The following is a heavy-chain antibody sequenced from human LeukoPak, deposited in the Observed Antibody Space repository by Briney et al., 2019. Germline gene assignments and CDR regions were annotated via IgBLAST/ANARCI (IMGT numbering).Heavy chain of an antibody. CDR2: ISWNSGSI. Sequence: PGRSLRLSCAASGFTFDDYAMHWVRQAPGKGLEWVSGISWNSGSIGYADSVKGRFTISRDNAKNSLCLQMNSLRAEDTALYYCAKDKERTVADTYGMDVWGQGTTVTVSS. V-gene: IGHV3-9*01. D-gene: IGHD6-19*01. CDR1: GFTFDDYA. CDR3: AKDKERTVADTYGMDV. J-gene: IGHJ6*02.